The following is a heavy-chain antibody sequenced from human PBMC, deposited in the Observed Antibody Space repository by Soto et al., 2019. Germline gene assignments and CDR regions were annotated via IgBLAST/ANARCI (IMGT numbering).Heavy chain of an antibody. Sequence: QLQLQESGPGLVKPSETLSLSCTVSGGSISSSSYFWGWVRQPPGKGLEWIGIIYYNGRTYYNPSLQSRVTTTVDTYRDQYYLRLNYVTAADTALSYCSRHPGFSSTDFDGMDVWGQGTTVTVSS. CDR1: GGSISSSSYF. CDR2: IYYNGRT. V-gene: IGHV4-39*01. J-gene: IGHJ6*02. D-gene: IGHD6-6*01. CDR3: SRHPGFSSTDFDGMDV.